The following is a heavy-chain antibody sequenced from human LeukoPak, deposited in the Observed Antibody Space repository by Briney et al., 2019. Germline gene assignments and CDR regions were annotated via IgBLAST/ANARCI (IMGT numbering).Heavy chain of an antibody. CDR1: GGSLSGYA. CDR3: AYYIVVVPAAIGYDYSAFDY. J-gene: IGHJ4*02. D-gene: IGHD2-2*01. V-gene: IGHV4-34*01. CDR2: INQGRSL. Sequence: PSETLSLTCAVYGGSLSGYAWSWVRQPPGKGLEWIGEINQGRSLKYNPSLESRVTISVDTSKNQFSLKLSSVTAADTAVYYCAYYIVVVPAAIGYDYSAFDYWGQGTLVTVSS.